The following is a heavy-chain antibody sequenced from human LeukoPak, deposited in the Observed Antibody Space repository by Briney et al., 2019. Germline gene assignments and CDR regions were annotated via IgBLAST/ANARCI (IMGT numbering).Heavy chain of an antibody. D-gene: IGHD5-18*01. CDR3: ARDLLDTAMVHYWYFDL. V-gene: IGHV4-31*03. CDR1: GASISSVTYY. J-gene: IGHJ2*01. Sequence: SETLSLTCTVSGASISSVTYYWSWIRQHPGKGLEWIGYIYYNRSIYYNPSLKSRVTISVDTSKNQFSLKLSSVTAADTAVYYCARDLLDTAMVHYWYFDLWGRGTLVTVSS. CDR2: IYYNRSI.